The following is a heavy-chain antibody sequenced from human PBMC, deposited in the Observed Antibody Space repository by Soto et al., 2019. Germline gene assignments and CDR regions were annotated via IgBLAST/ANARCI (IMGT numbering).Heavy chain of an antibody. CDR2: ISYEGSNK. Sequence: PGGSLTLSCAAYGFTFSSSAMHCVRQAPGKGLECVAVISYEGSNKYYADSAKGRFTISRDNSKNTLYLQMNRLRAEDTSVYYCAREAVAGPFLLRWYDPWGQGTLVTVS. D-gene: IGHD6-19*01. CDR1: GFTFSSSA. V-gene: IGHV3-30-3*01. CDR3: AREAVAGPFLLRWYDP. J-gene: IGHJ5*02.